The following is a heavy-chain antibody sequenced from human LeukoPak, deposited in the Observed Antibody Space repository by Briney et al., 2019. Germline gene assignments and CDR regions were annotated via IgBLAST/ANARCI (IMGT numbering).Heavy chain of an antibody. CDR2: ISWDGGST. Sequence: GGSLRLSCAASGFTFDDYALHWVRQAPGKGLEWVSLISWDGGSTYYADSVKGRFTISRDNSKNSLYLQMNSLRAEDTALYYCAKGDYYYYYYMDVWGKGTTVTVSS. V-gene: IGHV3-43D*03. D-gene: IGHD2-21*02. J-gene: IGHJ6*03. CDR1: GFTFDDYA. CDR3: AKGDYYYYYYMDV.